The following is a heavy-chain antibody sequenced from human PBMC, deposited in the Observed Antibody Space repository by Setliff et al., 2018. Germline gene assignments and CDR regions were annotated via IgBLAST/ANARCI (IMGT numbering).Heavy chain of an antibody. CDR2: IYPGDSHT. D-gene: IGHD4-17*01. CDR1: GYSFSNFW. Sequence: GESLKISCKGSGYSFSNFWIGWVRQMPGKGLEWMGIIYPGDSHTRYSPSFQGRVTMSADKSINTAYLQWSNLKASDTAMYYCARLTMTTVTDNVDYWGQGTLVTVSS. J-gene: IGHJ4*02. V-gene: IGHV5-51*01. CDR3: ARLTMTTVTDNVDY.